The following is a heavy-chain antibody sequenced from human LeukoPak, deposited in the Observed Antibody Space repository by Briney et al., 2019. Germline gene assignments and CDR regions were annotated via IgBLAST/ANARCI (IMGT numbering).Heavy chain of an antibody. D-gene: IGHD1-26*01. CDR2: ISSTGTI. CDR1: GFTFSDYY. V-gene: IGHV3-69-1*01. CDR3: ARGSPGWD. Sequence: PGGSLRLSCAASGFTFSDYYMSWIRQAPGKGLEWVSYISSTGTIYYADSVKGRFTISRDNAKNSLYLQMNSLRAEDTAVYYCARGSPGWDWGQGTLVTVPS. J-gene: IGHJ4*02.